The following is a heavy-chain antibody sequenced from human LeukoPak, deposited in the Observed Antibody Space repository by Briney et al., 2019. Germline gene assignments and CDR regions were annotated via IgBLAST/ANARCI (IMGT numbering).Heavy chain of an antibody. D-gene: IGHD3-22*01. J-gene: IGHJ5*02. CDR2: INPSGGST. V-gene: IGHV1-46*01. CDR1: GYTFTSYY. Sequence: GASVKVSCKASGYTFTSYYMHWVRQAPGQGLEWMGIINPSGGSTSYAQKFQGRVTMTRDMSTSTVYMELSSLRSEDTAVYYCARGDGYYDSSGAGGWFDPWGQGTLVTVSS. CDR3: ARGDGYYDSSGAGGWFDP.